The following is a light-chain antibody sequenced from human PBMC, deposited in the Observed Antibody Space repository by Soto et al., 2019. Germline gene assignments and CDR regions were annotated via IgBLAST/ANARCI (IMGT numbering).Light chain of an antibody. Sequence: EIVMTQSPATLSVSLGDRATLSCRASQSVSTYLAWYQQKPGQAPRLLIYGASTRATGIPARFSGSGSETDFTLTISSLQSEDFAVYYCQQYDSWTPSDTFGQGTKLEIK. J-gene: IGKJ2*01. CDR3: QQYDSWTPSDT. V-gene: IGKV3-15*01. CDR1: QSVSTY. CDR2: GAS.